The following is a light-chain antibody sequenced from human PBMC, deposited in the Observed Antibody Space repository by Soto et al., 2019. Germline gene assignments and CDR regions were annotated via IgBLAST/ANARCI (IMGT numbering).Light chain of an antibody. CDR3: QQYAASPRT. Sequence: EIVLTQSPGTLSLSLRERATLSCRASQSIGNNYLAWYQHKPGQAPRLLIYGTSNRAPGIPDRFTGSGSGTDFTLTIRRLEAEDFAICYCQQYAASPRTFGQGTQVEVK. J-gene: IGKJ1*01. V-gene: IGKV3-20*01. CDR1: QSIGNNY. CDR2: GTS.